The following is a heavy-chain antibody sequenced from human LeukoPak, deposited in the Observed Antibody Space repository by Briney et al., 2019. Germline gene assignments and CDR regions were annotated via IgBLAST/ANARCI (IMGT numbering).Heavy chain of an antibody. D-gene: IGHD2-15*01. V-gene: IGHV3-30-3*01. CDR1: GFTFSRYT. Sequence: PGGSLRLSCAASGFTFSRYTMHWVRQAPGKGLEWVALVSDDGSIKYYAESVKGRFTISRDNSKNTLYLQMNSLRPEDTALYYCASLYCSGGSCYDVDGVDPWGQGTLVSVSS. CDR2: VSDDGSIK. CDR3: ASLYCSGGSCYDVDGVDP. J-gene: IGHJ5*02.